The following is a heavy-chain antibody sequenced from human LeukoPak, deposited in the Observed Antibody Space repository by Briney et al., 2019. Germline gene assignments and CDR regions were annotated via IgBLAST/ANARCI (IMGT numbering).Heavy chain of an antibody. CDR3: ARDSDSSGYYLDY. CDR2: IYYSGST. J-gene: IGHJ4*02. D-gene: IGHD3-22*01. CDR1: GGSISSYY. V-gene: IGHV4-59*01. Sequence: SETLSLTCTVSGGSISSYYWSWIRQPPGKGLEWIGYIYYSGSTNYNPSLKGRVTISVDTSKNQFSLKLSSVTAADTAVYYCARDSDSSGYYLDYWGQGTLVTVSS.